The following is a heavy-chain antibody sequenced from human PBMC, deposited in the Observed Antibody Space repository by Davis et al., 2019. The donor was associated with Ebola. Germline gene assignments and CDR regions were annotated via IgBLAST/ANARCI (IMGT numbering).Heavy chain of an antibody. D-gene: IGHD2-2*01. CDR3: ARPPCTSCSMDV. V-gene: IGHV1-69*06. J-gene: IGHJ6*02. CDR1: GGTFSSYA. CDR2: IIQIFGTA. Sequence: SVKVSCKASGGTFSSYAFSWVRQAPGQGLEWMGGIIQIFGTANYAQKFQGRVTITADKSTSTAYMELSSLRSDDTAVYYCARPPCTSCSMDVWGQGTTVTVSS.